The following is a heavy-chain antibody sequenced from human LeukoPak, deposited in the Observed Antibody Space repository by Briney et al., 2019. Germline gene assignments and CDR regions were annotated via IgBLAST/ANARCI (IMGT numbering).Heavy chain of an antibody. CDR2: IIPSLGIA. Sequence: AVTLSCTCSGGRFSIYAFGWVRQPHAQGIEWMGRIIPSLGIANYAQKFQGRVTNTEDKSTSTANMQLSSLRSEDTAVYDCASEWQLVGLFDYWGQGTLVTVSS. J-gene: IGHJ4*02. V-gene: IGHV1-69*04. CDR3: ASEWQLVGLFDY. CDR1: GGRFSIYA. D-gene: IGHD6-13*01.